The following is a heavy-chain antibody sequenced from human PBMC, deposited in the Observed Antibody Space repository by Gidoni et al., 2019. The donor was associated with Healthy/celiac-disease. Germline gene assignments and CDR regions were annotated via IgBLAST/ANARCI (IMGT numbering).Heavy chain of an antibody. CDR1: GLPCGSYA. Sequence: EVQLLESGGCLVQPGGSLRLSCAASGLPCGSYAMSGVRQAPGKGLEWVLDISGSVGRTYYAASVNGRFTISRDNSKNTLYLQMSSLRAEDTAVYYCAKRENIAAAGPFDYWGQGTLVTVSS. D-gene: IGHD6-13*01. J-gene: IGHJ4*02. CDR3: AKRENIAAAGPFDY. CDR2: ISGSVGRT. V-gene: IGHV3-23*01.